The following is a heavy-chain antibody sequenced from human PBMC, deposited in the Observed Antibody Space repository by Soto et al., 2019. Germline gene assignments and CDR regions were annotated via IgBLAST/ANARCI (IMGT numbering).Heavy chain of an antibody. Sequence: QVQLVQSGAEVKKPGASVKVSCKASGYTFTSYYMHWVRQAPGQGLEWMGIINPSGGSTSYAQKCQGRVTMTRDTSTSTVYMELSSLRSEDTAVYYCARDSGPIAVAGTDYYYGMDVWGQGTTVTVSS. CDR2: INPSGGST. CDR3: ARDSGPIAVAGTDYYYGMDV. V-gene: IGHV1-46*01. D-gene: IGHD6-19*01. J-gene: IGHJ6*02. CDR1: GYTFTSYY.